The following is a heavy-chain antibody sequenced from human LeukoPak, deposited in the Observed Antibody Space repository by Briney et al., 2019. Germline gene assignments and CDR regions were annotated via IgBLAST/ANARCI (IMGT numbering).Heavy chain of an antibody. CDR3: ASVPLPGLSGYSYFDN. CDR1: GGSISSSSYN. J-gene: IGHJ4*02. CDR2: IWHSGST. D-gene: IGHD5-12*01. V-gene: IGHV4-39*01. Sequence: SETLSLTCTVSGGSISSSSYNWGLIRQPPGKGLEWIGTIWHSGSTYYNPSLKSRVTISVDTSKNLFSLKLSSVTAADTAVYYCASVPLPGLSGYSYFDNWGQGTLVTVSS.